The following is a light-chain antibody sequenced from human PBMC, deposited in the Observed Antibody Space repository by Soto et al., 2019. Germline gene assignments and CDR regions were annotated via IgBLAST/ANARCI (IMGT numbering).Light chain of an antibody. Sequence: DIQMTQSPSAMSASVGDRVTITCRASQVISNYLAWFQQKPGKVPKRLIYGASSLQGGVPSRFSGSGSGTEFTLTISSLQPEDFATYYCLQHNSYPLTFGGGTKVEIK. J-gene: IGKJ4*01. CDR2: GAS. V-gene: IGKV1-17*03. CDR3: LQHNSYPLT. CDR1: QVISNY.